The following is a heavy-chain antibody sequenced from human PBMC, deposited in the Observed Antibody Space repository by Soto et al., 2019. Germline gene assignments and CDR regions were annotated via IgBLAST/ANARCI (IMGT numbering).Heavy chain of an antibody. CDR1: GFTFNNYG. V-gene: IGHV3-21*01. Sequence: GGSLRLSCVVSGFTFNNYGINWVRQAPGKGLEWVSTVSKSDYTYYSDSVKGRFTISRDNAKNSVSLQMNTLRAEDTAVYYCAREDSIIIPAVSDFWGQGTLVTVSS. CDR3: AREDSIIIPAVSDF. D-gene: IGHD2-2*01. CDR2: VSKSDYT. J-gene: IGHJ4*02.